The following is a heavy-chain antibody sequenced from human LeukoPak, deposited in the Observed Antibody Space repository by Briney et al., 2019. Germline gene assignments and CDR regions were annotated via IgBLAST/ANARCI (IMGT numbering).Heavy chain of an antibody. J-gene: IGHJ6*02. CDR3: ARGDFDWLWPLDYYYGMDV. V-gene: IGHV3-21*01. D-gene: IGHD3-9*01. CDR2: ISSSSSYI. Sequence: PGGSLRLSCAASGFTFSSYSMNWVRQAPGKGLEWVSSISSSSSYIYYADSVKGRFTISRDNAKNSLYLQMNSLRAEDTAVYYCARGDFDWLWPLDYYYGMDVWGQGTTVTVSS. CDR1: GFTFSSYS.